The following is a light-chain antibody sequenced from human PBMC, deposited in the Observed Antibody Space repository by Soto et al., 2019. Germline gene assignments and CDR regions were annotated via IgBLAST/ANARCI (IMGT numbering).Light chain of an antibody. V-gene: IGKV1-9*01. Sequence: IQLTQTPSALSASVGDRVTITCRASQGISSFLAWYQQKPGKAPKLLIYAASSLQSGVPSRFSGSGFGTDFTLTITSLQPEDFATYYCQQVESYPSTFGGGTMVEMK. J-gene: IGKJ4*01. CDR3: QQVESYPST. CDR2: AAS. CDR1: QGISSF.